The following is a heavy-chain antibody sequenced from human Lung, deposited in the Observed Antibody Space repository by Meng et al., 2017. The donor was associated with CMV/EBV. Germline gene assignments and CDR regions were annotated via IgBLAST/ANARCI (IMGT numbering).Heavy chain of an antibody. Sequence: GESLKISCAASGFTFSSYWMSWVRQAPGKGLEWVANIKQDGSEKYYADSVKGRFTISRDNAKNTLYLQMNSLRAEDTAVYYCARDPGYCSSTSCSGFFDYWGQGTLVTVSS. V-gene: IGHV3-7*01. CDR1: GFTFSSYW. CDR2: IKQDGSEK. J-gene: IGHJ4*02. D-gene: IGHD2-2*01. CDR3: ARDPGYCSSTSCSGFFDY.